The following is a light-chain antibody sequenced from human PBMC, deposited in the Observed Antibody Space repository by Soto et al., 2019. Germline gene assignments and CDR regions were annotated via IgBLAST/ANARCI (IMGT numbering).Light chain of an antibody. CDR2: LAA. Sequence: DTQLTQSPSLLSASVGDTVTITCRASEGISSYLAWYQQKPGKGPKLLVYLAATLQSGVPSRFSGSGSGKAFTLTISRLQPEDFATDYRQQLNSYPLTFGGGTKVEVK. V-gene: IGKV1-9*01. CDR1: EGISSY. J-gene: IGKJ4*01. CDR3: QQLNSYPLT.